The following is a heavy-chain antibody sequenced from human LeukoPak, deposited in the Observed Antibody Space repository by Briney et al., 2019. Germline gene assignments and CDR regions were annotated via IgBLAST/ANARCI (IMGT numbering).Heavy chain of an antibody. CDR1: GVSISSYY. CDR2: IYYSGSN. Sequence: SETLSLTCTVSGVSISSYYWSWIRQPPGKGLEWIGCIYYSGSNNYNPSLKSRVTISVDTSKNQFSLKLSSVTAADTAVYYCARDRGVSAFDIWGQGTMVTVSS. V-gene: IGHV4-59*01. J-gene: IGHJ3*02. CDR3: ARDRGVSAFDI. D-gene: IGHD1-26*01.